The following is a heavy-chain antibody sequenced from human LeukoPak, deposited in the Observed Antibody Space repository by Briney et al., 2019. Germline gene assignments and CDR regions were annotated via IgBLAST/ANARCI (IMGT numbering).Heavy chain of an antibody. D-gene: IGHD5/OR15-5a*01. J-gene: IGHJ4*02. CDR2: ISDTGGST. CDR3: ARVRDVYGQFDH. CDR1: GFTFSSHA. Sequence: GGSLRLSCAASGFTFSSHAMSWIRQAPGKGLEWVSAISDTGGSTYYADSVKGRFTISRDNSKNTLYLQMDSLRAEDTAVYYCARVRDVYGQFDHWGQGTLVTVSS. V-gene: IGHV3-23*01.